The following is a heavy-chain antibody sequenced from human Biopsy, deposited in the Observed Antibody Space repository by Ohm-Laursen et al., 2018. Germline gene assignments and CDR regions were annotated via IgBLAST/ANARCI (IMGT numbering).Heavy chain of an antibody. J-gene: IGHJ4*02. CDR2: IYDRGST. CDR3: ARGMRSSGWPYFDS. Sequence: SDTLSLTCTVSGDSLTSGPVNWTWIRQPPGQGLEYIGYIYDRGSTANYNPSLEGRVTMSVDMPKNQFSLKLSSVTAADTAIYYCARGMRSSGWPYFDSWGRGTLVTVSS. V-gene: IGHV4-61*01. D-gene: IGHD6-19*01. CDR1: GDSLTSGPVN.